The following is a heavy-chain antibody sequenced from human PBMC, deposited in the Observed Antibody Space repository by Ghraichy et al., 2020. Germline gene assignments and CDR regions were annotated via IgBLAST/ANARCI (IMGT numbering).Heavy chain of an antibody. CDR1: GFTLSASW. J-gene: IGHJ4*02. Sequence: GESLNISCAASGFTLSASWMAWVRQAPGKGLEWVASMTDNGGQKYYMDSTQGRFTISRDNAKNSLYLEMNSLRAEDTAVYFCSRDGVPHSHSDWGQGTRVTXSS. CDR2: MTDNGGQK. CDR3: SRDGVPHSHSD. V-gene: IGHV3-7*03. D-gene: IGHD4-11*01.